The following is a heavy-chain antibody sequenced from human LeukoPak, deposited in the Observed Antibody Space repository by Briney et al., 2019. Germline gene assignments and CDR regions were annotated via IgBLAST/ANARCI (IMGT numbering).Heavy chain of an antibody. CDR2: MKPDGSEK. V-gene: IGHV3-7*04. Sequence: PGGSLRLSCAASGFTFSSYWMSWVRQAPGKGLEWVANMKPDGSEKHYVDSVKGRFTISRDNAKNSLYLQMNSLSAEDTAVYYCARDWSSGGWAPGYWGQGTLVTVSS. CDR1: GFTFSSYW. J-gene: IGHJ4*02. D-gene: IGHD6-25*01. CDR3: ARDWSSGGWAPGY.